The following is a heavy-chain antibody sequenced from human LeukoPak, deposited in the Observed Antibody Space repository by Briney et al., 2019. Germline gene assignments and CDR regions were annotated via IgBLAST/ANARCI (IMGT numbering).Heavy chain of an antibody. CDR3: ASSRIIAGYSYGSGITADY. Sequence: PSQTLSLTCTLSGGSISSGGYYWSWIRQHPGKGLEWIGYIYYSGSTYYNPSLKSRVTISVDTSKNQFSLKLSSVTAADTAVYYCASSRIIAGYSYGSGITADYWGQGTLVTVSS. V-gene: IGHV4-31*03. J-gene: IGHJ4*02. D-gene: IGHD5-18*01. CDR1: GGSISSGGYY. CDR2: IYYSGST.